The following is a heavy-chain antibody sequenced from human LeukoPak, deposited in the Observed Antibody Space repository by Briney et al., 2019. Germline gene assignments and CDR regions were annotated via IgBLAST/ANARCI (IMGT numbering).Heavy chain of an antibody. V-gene: IGHV3-7*01. J-gene: IGHJ4*02. D-gene: IGHD3-16*01. CDR3: ARGRGWVDH. CDR2: IHEDGIVT. CDR1: GFTFSAYA. Sequence: PGGSPRLSCAASGFTFSAYAMSWFRQTPGKGLEWVANIHEDGIVTNYVDSVKGRFTISRDNARNSVYLQLNSLSAEDTALYYCARGRGWVDHWGQGTLVTVSS.